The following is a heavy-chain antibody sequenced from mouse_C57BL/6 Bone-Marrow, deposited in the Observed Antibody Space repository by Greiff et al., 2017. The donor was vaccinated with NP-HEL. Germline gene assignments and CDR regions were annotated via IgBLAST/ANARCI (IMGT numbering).Heavy chain of an antibody. CDR3: ASTMADEPHYYAMDY. V-gene: IGHV1-72*01. Sequence: QVQLQQSGAELVKPGASVKLSCKASGYTFTSYWMHWVKQRPGRGLEWIGRIDPNSGGTKYNEKFKSKATLTVDKPSSTAYMQLSSLTSEDSAVYYCASTMADEPHYYAMDYWGQGTSVTVSS. D-gene: IGHD1-1*02. CDR1: GYTFTSYW. J-gene: IGHJ4*01. CDR2: IDPNSGGT.